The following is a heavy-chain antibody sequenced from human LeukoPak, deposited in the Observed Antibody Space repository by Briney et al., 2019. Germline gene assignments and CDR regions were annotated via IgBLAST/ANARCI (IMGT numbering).Heavy chain of an antibody. CDR2: ISAYNGDT. V-gene: IGHV1-18*01. CDR1: GYTFSSYG. CDR3: ARDGGYCYGSGTFVGV. D-gene: IGHD3-10*01. Sequence: ASVKVSCKASGYTFSSYGISWVRQAPGQGLEWMGWISAYNGDTKYAQKVQGRVTMSTDTSTSTAYMELRSLRSDDTAVYYCARDGGYCYGSGTFVGVWGQETLVTVSS. J-gene: IGHJ4*02.